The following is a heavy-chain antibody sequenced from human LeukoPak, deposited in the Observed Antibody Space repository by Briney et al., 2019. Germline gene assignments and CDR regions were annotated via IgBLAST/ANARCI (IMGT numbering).Heavy chain of an antibody. Sequence: PGGSLRLSCAASGFTFSSYTMSWVRQAPGKGLEWVSAISGSGGNTYYADSVKGRFTISRDNPKNTLYLQMNSLRAEDTAVYYCARGGMGANSQEYFYYGMDVWGQGTTVTVSS. CDR1: GFTFSSYT. V-gene: IGHV3-23*01. CDR2: ISGSGGNT. CDR3: ARGGMGANSQEYFYYGMDV. D-gene: IGHD2-8*01. J-gene: IGHJ6*02.